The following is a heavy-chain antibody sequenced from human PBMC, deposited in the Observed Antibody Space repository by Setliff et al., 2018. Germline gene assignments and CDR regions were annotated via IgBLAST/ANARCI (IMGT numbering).Heavy chain of an antibody. CDR1: GYSFTDFY. D-gene: IGHD3-16*01. CDR2: LNPRTGGT. CDR3: AKGGGRLSISQPYLHMDV. V-gene: IGHV1-2*06. Sequence: ASVKVSCKTSGYSFTDFYIHWVRHAPGHGLEWLGRLNPRTGGTNLPQRFQGRVTMTRDTSMKTAFLEMSGLTSDDTAIFYCAKGGGRLSISQPYLHMDVWGAGTTVTVSS. J-gene: IGHJ6*03.